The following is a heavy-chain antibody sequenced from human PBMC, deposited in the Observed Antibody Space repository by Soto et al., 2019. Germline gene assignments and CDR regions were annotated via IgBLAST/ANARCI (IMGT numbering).Heavy chain of an antibody. D-gene: IGHD1-20*01. CDR1: GGSFSGYY. V-gene: IGHV4-34*01. CDR3: AGMTHGGNPQYYYDF. CDR2: INHSVST. J-gene: IGHJ4*02. Sequence: SETLSLTCAVYGGSFSGYYCSWLRQAPGKGLEWIAEINHSVSTNYNPSLMSRVTISVDSSKNQFSLKLSSVTAADTAVYYCAGMTHGGNPQYYYDFWAQGALVTVSS.